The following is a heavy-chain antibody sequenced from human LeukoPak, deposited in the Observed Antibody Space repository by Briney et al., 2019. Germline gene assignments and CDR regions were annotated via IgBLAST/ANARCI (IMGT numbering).Heavy chain of an antibody. J-gene: IGHJ6*03. CDR2: IYYSGST. D-gene: IGHD5-18*01. CDR1: GGSISSYY. CDR3: ARAPPRWRSYGSYYYYYMDV. V-gene: IGHV4-59*01. Sequence: SETLSLTCTVSGGSISSYYWSWIRQPPAKGLEWIGYIYYSGSTNFNPSLKSLFTISVDPSKKQFSLKLSSVTAADTAVYYCARAPPRWRSYGSYYYYYMDVWGKGTRSPSP.